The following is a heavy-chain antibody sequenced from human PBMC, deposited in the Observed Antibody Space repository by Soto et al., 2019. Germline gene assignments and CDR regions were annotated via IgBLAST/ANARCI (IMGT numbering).Heavy chain of an antibody. Sequence: PSETLSLTCTVSGVSISSHFWSWIRQPPGKGLEWIGFISYSGSTSYNPSLKSRVTISVDTSKNQFSLKLNSVTAADTAVYYCSRYSGTYYVYWGQGTLVTSPQ. J-gene: IGHJ4*02. CDR1: GVSISSHF. V-gene: IGHV4-59*11. D-gene: IGHD1-26*01. CDR2: ISYSGST. CDR3: SRYSGTYYVY.